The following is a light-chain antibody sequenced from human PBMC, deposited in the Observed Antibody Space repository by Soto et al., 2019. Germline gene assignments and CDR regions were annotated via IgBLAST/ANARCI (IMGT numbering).Light chain of an antibody. Sequence: EIVLTQSPGTLSLSPGESATLSCRASQGIGRYLAWFQQKPGQPPRLLIYDASTRATGIPGRFSGSGSGTDLTLTISSLEPEDFAVYYCHQRSNWPLTFGPGTKVEI. CDR2: DAS. CDR3: HQRSNWPLT. J-gene: IGKJ3*01. CDR1: QGIGRY. V-gene: IGKV3-11*01.